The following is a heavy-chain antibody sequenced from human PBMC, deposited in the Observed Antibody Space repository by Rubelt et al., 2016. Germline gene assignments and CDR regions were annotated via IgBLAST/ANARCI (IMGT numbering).Heavy chain of an antibody. Sequence: GLEWVSCISGSGTPMYYADSVKGRFTISRDNAKNSLYLQMNSLRVEDTAIYYCARRCDYFDYWGQGTRVTVSS. V-gene: IGHV3-11*01. CDR2: ISGSGTPM. CDR3: ARRCDYFDY. J-gene: IGHJ4*02.